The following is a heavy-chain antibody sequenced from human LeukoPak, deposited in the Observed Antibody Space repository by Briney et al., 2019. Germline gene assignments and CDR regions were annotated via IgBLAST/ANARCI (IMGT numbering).Heavy chain of an antibody. V-gene: IGHV4-34*01. Sequence: PSETLSLTCAVYGGSFSGYYWSWIRQPPGEGVGWIGEINHSGSTNYNPSLKSRVTISVDTSKNQFSLKLSSVTAADTAVYYCARNYVWGSYRYFYFDYWGQGTLVTVSS. J-gene: IGHJ4*02. D-gene: IGHD3-16*02. CDR1: GGSFSGYY. CDR2: INHSGST. CDR3: ARNYVWGSYRYFYFDY.